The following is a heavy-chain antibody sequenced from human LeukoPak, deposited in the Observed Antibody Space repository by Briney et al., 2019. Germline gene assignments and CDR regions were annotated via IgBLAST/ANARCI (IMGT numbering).Heavy chain of an antibody. CDR1: GFTVSSNY. CDR3: ASSRYDILTGYPY. J-gene: IGHJ4*02. CDR2: IYSGGST. V-gene: IGHV3-66*01. D-gene: IGHD3-9*01. Sequence: GGSLRLSCAASGFTVSSNYMSWVRQAPGKGLEWVSVIYSGGSTYYADSVKGRFTISRDNSKNTLYLQMNSLRAEDTAVYYCASSRYDILTGYPYWGQGTLVTVSS.